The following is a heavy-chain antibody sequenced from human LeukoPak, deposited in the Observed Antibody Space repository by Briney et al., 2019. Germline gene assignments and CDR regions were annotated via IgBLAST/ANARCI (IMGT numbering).Heavy chain of an antibody. CDR3: AKAWYSSSWQHNWFDP. Sequence: PGGSLRLSCAASGFTFSSYGMHWVRQAPGKGLEWVAVISYDGSNKYYADSVKGRFTVSRDNSKNTLYLQMNSLRAEDTAVYYCAKAWYSSSWQHNWFDPWGQGTLVTVSS. CDR1: GFTFSSYG. D-gene: IGHD6-13*01. J-gene: IGHJ5*02. CDR2: ISYDGSNK. V-gene: IGHV3-30*18.